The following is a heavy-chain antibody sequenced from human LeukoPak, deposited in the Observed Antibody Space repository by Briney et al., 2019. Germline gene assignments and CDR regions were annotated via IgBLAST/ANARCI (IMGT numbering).Heavy chain of an antibody. CDR3: AHRRGYYDSSGYDYFDY. CDR1: GFSLGTSGVG. Sequence: ESGPTLLDPTQPLTLSCTFSGFSLGTSGVGVGWIRQPPVNALEWLALTKWNEGRGYTPSPKSRLTIPKDTSKNQVVLRMTNMDPVDTATYYCAHRRGYYDSSGYDYFDYWGQGTLVTVSS. CDR2: TKWNEGR. V-gene: IGHV2-5*01. J-gene: IGHJ4*02. D-gene: IGHD3-22*01.